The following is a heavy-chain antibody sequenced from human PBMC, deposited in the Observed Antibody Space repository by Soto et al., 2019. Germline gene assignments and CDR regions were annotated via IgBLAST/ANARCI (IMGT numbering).Heavy chain of an antibody. D-gene: IGHD2-2*02. V-gene: IGHV4-4*02. CDR3: ASRRYCSSTSCYNYYYYYYMDV. CDR2: IYHSGST. Sequence: TSETLSLTCAVSSGSISSSNWWSWVRQPPGKGLEWIGEIYHSGSTNYNPSLKSRVTISVDKSKNQFSLKLSSVTAADTAVYYCASRRYCSSTSCYNYYYYYYMDVWGKGTTVTVSS. CDR1: SGSISSSNW. J-gene: IGHJ6*03.